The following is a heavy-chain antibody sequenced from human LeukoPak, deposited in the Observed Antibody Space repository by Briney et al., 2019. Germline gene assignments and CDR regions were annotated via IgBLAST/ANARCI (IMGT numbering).Heavy chain of an antibody. J-gene: IGHJ3*02. CDR2: ISSSGSTI. Sequence: GGSLRLSCAASGFTFSDYYMSWIRQAPGKGLEWVSYISSSGSTIYYAASVKGRFTISRDNAKNSLYLQMNSLRAEDTAVYYCASPQVEGVYNGAFDIWGQGTMVTVSS. CDR3: ASPQVEGVYNGAFDI. D-gene: IGHD6-6*01. V-gene: IGHV3-11*01. CDR1: GFTFSDYY.